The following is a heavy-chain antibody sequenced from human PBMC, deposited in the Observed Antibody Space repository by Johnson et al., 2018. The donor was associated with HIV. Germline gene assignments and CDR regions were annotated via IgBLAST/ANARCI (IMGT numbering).Heavy chain of an antibody. V-gene: IGHV3-NL1*01. CDR3: ARGVRGVIID. Sequence: QVQLVESGGGVVQPGRSLRLSCAASGFTFSSYGVHWVRQAPGKGLEWVSVIYSGGSTYYADSVKGRFTISRDSSKNTVYLQMNNLRAEDTAVYNCARGVRGVIIDWGQGTMVAVSS. CDR1: GFTFSSYG. CDR2: IYSGGST. J-gene: IGHJ3*01. D-gene: IGHD3-10*01.